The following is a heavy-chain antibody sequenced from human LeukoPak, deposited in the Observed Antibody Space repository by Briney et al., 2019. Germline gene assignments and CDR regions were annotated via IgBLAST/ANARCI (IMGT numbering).Heavy chain of an antibody. J-gene: IGHJ4*02. CDR1: GGSINSYY. CDR2: IYYSGST. V-gene: IGHV4-59*01. CDR3: ARVPTPPYGGFDSFYVDY. Sequence: PSETLSLTCTVSGGSINSYYWSWIRQPPGKGLQWIRYIYYSGSTDYNPSLKSRVTISVDTSKNQFSLKLSSVTAADTVVYYCARVPTPPYGGFDSFYVDYWGQGTLVTVSS. D-gene: IGHD5-12*01.